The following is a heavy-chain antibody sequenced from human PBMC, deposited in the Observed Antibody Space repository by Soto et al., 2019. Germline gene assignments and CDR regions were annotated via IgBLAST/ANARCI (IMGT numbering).Heavy chain of an antibody. D-gene: IGHD3-10*01. CDR2: IDYSGST. CDR1: GGSVSSGSYY. J-gene: IGHJ4*02. V-gene: IGHV4-61*01. Sequence: QVQLQESGPGLVKPSETLSLTCNVSGGSVSSGSYYWSWIRQPPGKALEWIGFIDYSGSTRYNPSFRSRAAISIDTSKNQFSLRLTSVIAADSAVYYCARARSFGSGSYSDLWGQGTLVTVSS. CDR3: ARARSFGSGSYSDL.